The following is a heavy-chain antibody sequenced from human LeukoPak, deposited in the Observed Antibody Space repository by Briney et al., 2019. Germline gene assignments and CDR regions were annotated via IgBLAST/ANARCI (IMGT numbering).Heavy chain of an antibody. CDR3: AIMHPYYDGSGYWVQ. CDR1: GFTFSSYA. J-gene: IGHJ4*02. D-gene: IGHD3-22*01. V-gene: IGHV3-23*01. CDR2: ISTSGGSS. Sequence: GESLRLSCAASGFTFSSYAMSWVRQTPGKGLEWVSGISTSGGSSSYADSVKGRFTISRDNPRNTLYMQMNSLRAEDTALYYCAIMHPYYDGSGYWVQWGQGTLVTVSS.